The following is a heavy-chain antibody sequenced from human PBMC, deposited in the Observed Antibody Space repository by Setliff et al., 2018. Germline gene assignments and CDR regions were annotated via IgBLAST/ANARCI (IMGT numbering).Heavy chain of an antibody. CDR3: ARGLGYCTNGVCYTGWYYYYGMDV. Sequence: SETLSLTCTVSGGSINSGSYYWSWIRQPAGKGLEWIGRIYSRGSTNYNPSLKSRVTVSLDASKNQLSLKLSSVTAADTAVYYCARGLGYCTNGVCYTGWYYYYGMDVWGQGTTVTVSS. D-gene: IGHD2-8*01. CDR2: IYSRGST. V-gene: IGHV4-61*02. CDR1: GGSINSGSYY. J-gene: IGHJ6*02.